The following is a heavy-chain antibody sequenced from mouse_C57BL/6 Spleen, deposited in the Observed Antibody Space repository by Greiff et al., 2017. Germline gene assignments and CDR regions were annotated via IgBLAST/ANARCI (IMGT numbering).Heavy chain of an antibody. CDR1: GYTFTSYW. V-gene: IGHV1-55*01. Sequence: QVQLQQPGAELVKPGASVKMSCKASGYTFTSYWITWVKQRPGQGLEWIGDIYPGSGSTNYNEKFKSKATLTVDTSSSTAYMQLSSLTSEDSAVYYCAGSRTAQALFAYWGQGTLVTVSA. CDR2: IYPGSGST. CDR3: AGSRTAQALFAY. J-gene: IGHJ3*01. D-gene: IGHD3-2*02.